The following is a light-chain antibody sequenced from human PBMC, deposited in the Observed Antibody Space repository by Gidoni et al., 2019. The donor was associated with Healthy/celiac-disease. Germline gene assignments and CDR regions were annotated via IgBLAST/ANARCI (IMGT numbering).Light chain of an antibody. Sequence: EIVLPQSPVTLSLSPGERATLSCSASQSVSSSYLAWYQQKPGQAPRLLIYGASSRATGIPDRFSGSGYGTDFTLTISRLETEDFAVYYCQQYGSSPYTFGQGTKLEIK. V-gene: IGKV3-20*01. CDR2: GAS. J-gene: IGKJ2*01. CDR1: QSVSSSY. CDR3: QQYGSSPYT.